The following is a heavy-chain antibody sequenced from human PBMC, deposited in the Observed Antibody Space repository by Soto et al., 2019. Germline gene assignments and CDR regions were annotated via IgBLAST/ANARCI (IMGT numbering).Heavy chain of an antibody. J-gene: IGHJ3*02. D-gene: IGHD6-6*01. CDR1: GGSFSGYY. Sequence: SETLSLTCAVYGGSFSGYYWSWIRQPPGKGLEWIGEINHSGSTNYNPSLKSRLTISVDTSKNQFSLKLSSVTAADTAVYYCASTPSSIAARNDAFDIWGQGTMVTVSS. V-gene: IGHV4-34*01. CDR2: INHSGST. CDR3: ASTPSSIAARNDAFDI.